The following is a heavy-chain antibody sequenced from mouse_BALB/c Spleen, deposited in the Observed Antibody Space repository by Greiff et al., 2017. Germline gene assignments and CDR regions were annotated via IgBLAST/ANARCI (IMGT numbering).Heavy chain of an antibody. CDR2: ILPGSGST. V-gene: IGHV1-9*01. CDR1: GYTFSSYW. J-gene: IGHJ3*01. D-gene: IGHD3-3*01. Sequence: VQLQQSGAELMKPGASVKISCKATGYTFSSYWIEWVKQRPGHGLEWIGEILPGSGSTNYNEKFKGKATFTADTSSNTAYMQLSSLTSEDSAVYYCARGGTRNFWFAYWGQGTLVTVSA. CDR3: ARGGTRNFWFAY.